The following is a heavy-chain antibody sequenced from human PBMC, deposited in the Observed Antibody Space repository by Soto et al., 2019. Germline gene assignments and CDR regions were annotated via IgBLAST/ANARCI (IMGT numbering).Heavy chain of an antibody. J-gene: IGHJ4*02. CDR1: GFTFSDYY. V-gene: IGHV3-72*01. CDR3: TRSITGITSSDY. CDR2: SRDKGNSYST. Sequence: EVQLVESGGGLVQPGGSLRLSCAGSGFTFSDYYIDWVRQAPGKGLEWVGRSRDKGNSYSTDYAASVKGRFTVSRDASKNSLYLQMNSLKTEDTALYYCTRSITGITSSDYWGQGTLVTVSS. D-gene: IGHD1-7*01.